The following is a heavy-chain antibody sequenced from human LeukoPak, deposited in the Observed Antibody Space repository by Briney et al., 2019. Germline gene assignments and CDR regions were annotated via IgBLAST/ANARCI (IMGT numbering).Heavy chain of an antibody. J-gene: IGHJ4*02. Sequence: SETLSLTCTVSGGSVSSDSYYWSWIRQPPGKGLEWIGYIYYTGSTNYNPSLKSRVTISVDMSKNQYSLKLTSVTAADTAVYYCATKGPRRGYFDYWGQGTLVAVSS. CDR3: ATKGPRRGYFDY. V-gene: IGHV4-61*01. CDR1: GGSVSSDSYY. CDR2: IYYTGST.